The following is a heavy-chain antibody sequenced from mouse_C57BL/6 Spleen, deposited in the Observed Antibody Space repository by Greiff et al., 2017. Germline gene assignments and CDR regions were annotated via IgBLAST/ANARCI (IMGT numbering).Heavy chain of an antibody. CDR2: ISDGGSYT. J-gene: IGHJ3*01. CDR1: GFTFSRYA. CDR3: AREHHYYGRSWAWYAD. D-gene: IGHD1-1*01. Sequence: EVQLQESGGGLVKPGGSLTLSCAASGFTFSRYAMSWVRQTPDKRLEWVATISDGGSYTYYPDNIKGRFTISRDNAKTNLYLQRSHLKAEDTARYDCAREHHYYGRSWAWYADWGQGTLVTVAA. V-gene: IGHV5-4*01.